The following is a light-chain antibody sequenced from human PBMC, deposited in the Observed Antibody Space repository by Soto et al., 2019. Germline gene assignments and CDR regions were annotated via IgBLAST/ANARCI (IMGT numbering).Light chain of an antibody. Sequence: DLQMTQSPSSLSASVGDRVTITCRASQSITTYLNWYQQKPGKAPKLLICAASNLQSGVPSRFTGSGSGTDFALTISSLQSEDLATYYWQQTKNIPYTFGQRTKLEIK. J-gene: IGKJ2*01. CDR2: AAS. CDR3: QQTKNIPYT. V-gene: IGKV1-39*01. CDR1: QSITTY.